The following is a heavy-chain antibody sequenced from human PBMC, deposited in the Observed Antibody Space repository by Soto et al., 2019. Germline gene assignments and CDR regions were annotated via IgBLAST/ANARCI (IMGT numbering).Heavy chain of an antibody. Sequence: WGSLTLSCAAWGVACSSYWMSLVRQCPGKGLEGVANIKQDGSEKSYVDSVTGRFTISRDNAKNSLYLQMNSLRAEDTAVYYCATGHTNDAFDIWGQGTMVTVSS. D-gene: IGHD2-8*01. CDR3: ATGHTNDAFDI. CDR1: GVACSSYW. CDR2: IKQDGSEK. V-gene: IGHV3-7*01. J-gene: IGHJ3*02.